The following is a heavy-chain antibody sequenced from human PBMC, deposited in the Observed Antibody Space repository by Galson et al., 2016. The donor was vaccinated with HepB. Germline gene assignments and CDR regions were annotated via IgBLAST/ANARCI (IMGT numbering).Heavy chain of an antibody. CDR1: GFTVSNNY. Sequence: SLRLSCAASGFTVSNNYMNWVRQAPGKGLEWVSTIYSAGDTYYADSVKGRFLISRDNSKNTLYLQMSSLKAEETAGYYCARDRDWNLDFWGQGTLVTVSS. CDR3: ARDRDWNLDF. CDR2: IYSAGDT. D-gene: IGHD1-1*01. J-gene: IGHJ4*02. V-gene: IGHV3-53*01.